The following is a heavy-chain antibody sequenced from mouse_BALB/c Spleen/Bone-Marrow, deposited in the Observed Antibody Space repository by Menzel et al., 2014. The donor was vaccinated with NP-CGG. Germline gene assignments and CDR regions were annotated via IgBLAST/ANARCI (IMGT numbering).Heavy chain of an antibody. J-gene: IGHJ4*01. CDR1: GYTFTSYW. CDR3: TRGDLRYAMDY. V-gene: IGHV1S22*01. CDR2: IYPGSGSN. D-gene: IGHD6-1*01. Sequence: KQSGSELVRPGASVKLPCKASGYTFTSYWMHWVRQRPGQGLEWIGNIYPGSGSNNYDEKFKSKATLTVDTSSSTAYMQLSSLTSEDSAVYYCTRGDLRYAMDYWGQGTSVTVSS.